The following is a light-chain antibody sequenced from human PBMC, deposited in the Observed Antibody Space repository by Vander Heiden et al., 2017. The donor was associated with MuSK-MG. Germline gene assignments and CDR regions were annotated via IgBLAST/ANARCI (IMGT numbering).Light chain of an antibody. CDR2: EVS. V-gene: IGLV2-14*01. Sequence: QSALTQPACLSGSPGPSITISCTGTSSDVGGYNCVSWHQLHPGTAPILWRNEVSNRPSGVSNRVSGSKSGTTASITISGLQAEDDSYYVCRSYTRSRPVVFGGGTKLTVL. J-gene: IGLJ2*01. CDR3: RSYTRSRPVV. CDR1: SSDVGGYNC.